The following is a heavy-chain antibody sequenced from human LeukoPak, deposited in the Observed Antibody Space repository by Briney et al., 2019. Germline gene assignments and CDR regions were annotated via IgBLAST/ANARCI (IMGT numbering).Heavy chain of an antibody. CDR1: GGSISSGGFY. CDR3: ARGPEARITIFGVVSHFDY. CDR2: IYYSGST. Sequence: SETLSLTCTVSGGSISSGGFYWSWIRQHPGKGLEWIGYIYYSGSTYYNPSLKSRVTISVDTSKNQFSLKLSSVTAADTAVYYCARGPEARITIFGVVSHFDYWGQGTLATVPS. V-gene: IGHV4-31*03. D-gene: IGHD3-3*01. J-gene: IGHJ4*02.